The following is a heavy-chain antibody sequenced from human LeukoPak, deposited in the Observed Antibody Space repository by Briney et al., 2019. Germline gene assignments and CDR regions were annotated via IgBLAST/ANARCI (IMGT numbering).Heavy chain of an antibody. J-gene: IGHJ1*01. CDR1: GYTFTGYY. D-gene: IGHD6-19*01. V-gene: IGHV1-2*02. Sequence: ASVKVSCKASGYTFTGYYMHWVRQAPGQGLEWMGWINPNSGGTNYAQKFQGRVTMTRDTSISTAYMELSRLRSDDTAVYYCARSVAGSAEYFQHWGQGTLVTVS. CDR2: INPNSGGT. CDR3: ARSVAGSAEYFQH.